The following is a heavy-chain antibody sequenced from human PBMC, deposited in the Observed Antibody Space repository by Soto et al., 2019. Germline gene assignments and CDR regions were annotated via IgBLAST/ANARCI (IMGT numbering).Heavy chain of an antibody. CDR3: ARAGCDGGRCYTLVGLRYGMDV. V-gene: IGHV3-30-3*01. CDR2: ISYDGNNK. D-gene: IGHD2-15*01. J-gene: IGHJ6*02. Sequence: QVQLVESGGGVVQPGRSLRLSCAASGFTFSSYVMHWVRQAPGKGLEWVAVISYDGNNKYYADSVKGRFTISRDNSKNTXXXQXXSLRAEDTAVYYCARAGCDGGRCYTLVGLRYGMDVWGQGTTVTVSS. CDR1: GFTFSSYV.